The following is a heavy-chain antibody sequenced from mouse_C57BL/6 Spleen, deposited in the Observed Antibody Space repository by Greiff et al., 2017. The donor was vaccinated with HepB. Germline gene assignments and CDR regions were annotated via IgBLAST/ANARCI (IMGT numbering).Heavy chain of an antibody. J-gene: IGHJ3*01. CDR2: ISDGGSYT. Sequence: EVQLVESGGGLVKPGGSLKLSCAASGFTFSSYAMSWVRQTPEKRLEWVATISDGGSYTYYPDNVKGRFTISRDNAKNNLYLQMSHLKSEDTAMYYCARDDYDGRAWFAYWGQGTLVTVSA. CDR1: GFTFSSYA. D-gene: IGHD2-4*01. CDR3: ARDDYDGRAWFAY. V-gene: IGHV5-4*01.